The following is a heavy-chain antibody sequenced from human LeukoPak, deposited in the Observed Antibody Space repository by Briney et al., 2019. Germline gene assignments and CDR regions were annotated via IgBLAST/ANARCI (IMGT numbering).Heavy chain of an antibody. Sequence: GASVKVSCKASGGTFSSYAISWVRQAPGQGLEWMGGIIPIFGTANYAQKFQGRVTITADESTSTAYMELSSLRSEDTAVYYCARPDSGSYGAGGAFDIWGQGTMVTVSS. CDR1: GGTFSSYA. D-gene: IGHD1-26*01. V-gene: IGHV1-69*13. J-gene: IGHJ3*02. CDR3: ARPDSGSYGAGGAFDI. CDR2: IIPIFGTA.